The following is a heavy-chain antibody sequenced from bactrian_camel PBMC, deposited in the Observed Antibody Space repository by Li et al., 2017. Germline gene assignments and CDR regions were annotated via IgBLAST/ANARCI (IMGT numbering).Heavy chain of an antibody. D-gene: IGHD6*01. V-gene: IGHV3S53*01. CDR3: AATYRDSCQGVFRY. J-gene: IGHJ6*01. Sequence: QLVESGGGSVQAGGSLRVSCSFVVKGFKNICMARFRQSPIPGKRREGVVAIDTKGTVIYGDSVKGRFTISLDTTKGALSLQMNGLQPEDTGMYSCAATYRDSCQGVFRYWGQGTQVTVS. CDR1: VKGFKNIC. CDR2: IDTKGTV.